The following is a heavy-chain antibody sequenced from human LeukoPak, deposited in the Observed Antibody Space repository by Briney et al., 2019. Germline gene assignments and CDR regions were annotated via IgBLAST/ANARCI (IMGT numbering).Heavy chain of an antibody. CDR2: IYHSGST. CDR1: GGSISSSNW. Sequence: SETLSLTCAVSGGSISSSNWWSWVRQPLGKGLEWIGEIYHSGSTNYNPSLKSRVTISVDKSKNQFSLKLSSVTAADTAVYYCVRRGSGSYPERWFDPWGQGTLVTVSS. V-gene: IGHV4-4*02. CDR3: VRRGSGSYPERWFDP. J-gene: IGHJ5*02. D-gene: IGHD3-10*01.